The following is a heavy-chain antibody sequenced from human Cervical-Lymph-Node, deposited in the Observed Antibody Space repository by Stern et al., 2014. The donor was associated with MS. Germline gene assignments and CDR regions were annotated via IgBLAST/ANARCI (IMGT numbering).Heavy chain of an antibody. V-gene: IGHV1-18*01. Sequence: QVQLVQSGAEVKKPGASVKVSCKASGYTFDSYGISWVRQAPGQGLEWMGWISGYNGNTNYAQKLQGRVTMTTDTSTSTAYMELRSLRSDDTAVYYCARDSGKHTIFGVVSYGMDVWGQGTTVTVSS. CDR2: ISGYNGNT. J-gene: IGHJ6*02. CDR1: GYTFDSYG. D-gene: IGHD3-3*01. CDR3: ARDSGKHTIFGVVSYGMDV.